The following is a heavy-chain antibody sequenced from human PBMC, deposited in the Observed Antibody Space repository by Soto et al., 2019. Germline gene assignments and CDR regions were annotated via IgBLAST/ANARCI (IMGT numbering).Heavy chain of an antibody. D-gene: IGHD3-3*01. Sequence: PSETLSLTCTVSGGSIGSSSYYWGWIRQPPGKGLEWIGSIYYSGSTYYNPSLKSRVTISVETSKNQFSLKLSSVTAADTAVYYCARHVSRSDNWFDPWGQGTLVTVSS. CDR2: IYYSGST. CDR1: GGSIGSSSYY. CDR3: ARHVSRSDNWFDP. J-gene: IGHJ5*02. V-gene: IGHV4-39*01.